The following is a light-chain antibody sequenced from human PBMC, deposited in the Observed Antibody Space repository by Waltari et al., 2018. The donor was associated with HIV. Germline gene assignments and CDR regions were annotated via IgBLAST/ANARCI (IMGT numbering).Light chain of an antibody. CDR3: QQYSDSPYT. CDR2: KAS. V-gene: IGKV1-5*03. J-gene: IGKJ2*01. Sequence: DIQMTQSPSTLSASVGERVTITCRADQPITNWLAWYKQAPGEAPNLLIYKASNLQGGVPSRFTGSGSGTQFTLTISSLQSDDSGTYYCQQYSDSPYTFGQGTKLEI. CDR1: QPITNW.